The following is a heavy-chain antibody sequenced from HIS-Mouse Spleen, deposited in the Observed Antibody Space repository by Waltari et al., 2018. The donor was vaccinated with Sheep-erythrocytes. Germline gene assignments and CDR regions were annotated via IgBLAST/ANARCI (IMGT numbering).Heavy chain of an antibody. J-gene: IGHJ2*01. Sequence: QVQLVDSGGGVVQPGRSLRLSCAASGFTFSSYGMHWVRQAPGKGLEWVAVISYDGSNKYYADSVKGRFTISRDNSKNTLYLQMNSLRAEDTAVYYCAKVRTVNYWYFDLWGRGTLVTVSS. D-gene: IGHD1-1*01. CDR2: ISYDGSNK. V-gene: IGHV3-30*18. CDR3: AKVRTVNYWYFDL. CDR1: GFTFSSYG.